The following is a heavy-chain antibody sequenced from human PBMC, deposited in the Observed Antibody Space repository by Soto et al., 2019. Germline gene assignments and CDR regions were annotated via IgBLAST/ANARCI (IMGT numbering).Heavy chain of an antibody. CDR2: ISSSSSYI. CDR1: GFTISSYS. D-gene: IGHD4-17*01. Sequence: EVQLVESGGGLVKPGGSLRLSCAASGFTISSYSMNWVRQAPGKGLEWVSSISSSSSYIYYADSVKGRFTISRDNAKNSLYLQMNSLRAEDTAVYYCAKKVPVTTYWYFDLWGRGTLVTVSS. CDR3: AKKVPVTTYWYFDL. J-gene: IGHJ2*01. V-gene: IGHV3-21*01.